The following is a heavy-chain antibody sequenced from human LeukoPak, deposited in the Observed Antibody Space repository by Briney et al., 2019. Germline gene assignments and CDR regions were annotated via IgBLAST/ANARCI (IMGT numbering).Heavy chain of an antibody. CDR1: GYTFTGYY. CDR3: ARLLTVPPEFGDDY. Sequence: ASVKVSCKASGYTFTGYYMHWVRQAPGQGLEWMGWINPNSGGTNYAQKFQGRVTMTRDTSISTAYMELSRLRSDDTAVYYCARLLTVPPEFGDDYWGQGTLVTVSS. J-gene: IGHJ4*02. V-gene: IGHV1-2*02. D-gene: IGHD3-10*01. CDR2: INPNSGGT.